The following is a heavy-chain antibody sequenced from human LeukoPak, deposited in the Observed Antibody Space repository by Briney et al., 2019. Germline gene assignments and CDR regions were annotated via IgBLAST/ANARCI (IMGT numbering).Heavy chain of an antibody. CDR1: GGSISGGGYY. V-gene: IGHV4-31*03. CDR2: IYYSGST. CDR3: ARGLDGYNT. D-gene: IGHD5-24*01. J-gene: IGHJ4*02. Sequence: SETLSLTCTVSGGSISGGGYYWSWIRQHPGKGLEWIGFIYYSGSTYYDPSLKSRVTISVDTSENQFSLKLSSVTAADTAVYYCARGLDGYNTWGQGTLVTVSS.